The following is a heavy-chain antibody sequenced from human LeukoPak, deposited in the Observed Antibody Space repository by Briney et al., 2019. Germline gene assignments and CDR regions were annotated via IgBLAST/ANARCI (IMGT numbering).Heavy chain of an antibody. CDR3: AKDLGDYVWGSHGYFDY. V-gene: IGHV3-23*01. CDR2: ISGSSGST. J-gene: IGHJ4*02. D-gene: IGHD3-16*01. Sequence: GGSLRLSCAASGFTFSSYAMSWVRQAPGKGLEWVSAISGSSGSTYYADSVKGRFTISRDNSKNTLYLQMNSLRAEDTAVYYCAKDLGDYVWGSHGYFDYWGQGTLVTVSS. CDR1: GFTFSSYA.